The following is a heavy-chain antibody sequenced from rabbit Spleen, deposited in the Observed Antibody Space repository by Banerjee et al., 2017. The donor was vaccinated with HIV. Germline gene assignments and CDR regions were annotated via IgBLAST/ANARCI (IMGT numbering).Heavy chain of an antibody. CDR1: GFSFSEKEV. CDR2: MYAGSSGST. D-gene: IGHD1-1*01. Sequence: QEQLVESGGGLVQPGGSLKLSCKASGFSFSEKEVMCWVRQAPGKGLEWIACMYAGSSGSTYSATWAKGRFTISKSSSTTVTLRMNSLTTAETATYFFARDLVAVIGWNFSLCGPGTLVTVS. J-gene: IGHJ4*01. V-gene: IGHV1S45*01. CDR3: ARDLVAVIGWNFSL.